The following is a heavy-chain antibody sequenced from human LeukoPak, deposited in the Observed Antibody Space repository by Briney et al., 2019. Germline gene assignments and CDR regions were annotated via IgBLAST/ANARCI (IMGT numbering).Heavy chain of an antibody. V-gene: IGHV4-34*01. CDR2: INHSGST. CDR1: GGSFSGYY. Sequence: SETLSLTCAVCGGSFSGYYWSWIRQPPGKGLEWIGEINHSGSTNYNPSLKSRVTISVDTSKNQFSLKLSSVTAADTAVYYCARGVPVVPAAPFDYWGQGTLVTVSS. J-gene: IGHJ4*02. CDR3: ARGVPVVPAAPFDY. D-gene: IGHD2-2*01.